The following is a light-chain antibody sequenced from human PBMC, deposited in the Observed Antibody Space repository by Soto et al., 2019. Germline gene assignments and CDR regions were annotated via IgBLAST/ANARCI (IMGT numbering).Light chain of an antibody. Sequence: EIVLTQSPGSLSLSTGDRATLSCRASQSVDSSFFAWYQKKPGQAPRILIYGASKKATAIPDRFSGSVSGTDFNLTISRLETEDFSLYYWQQYVISVTFGQGTKVEIK. J-gene: IGKJ1*01. V-gene: IGKV3-20*01. CDR2: GAS. CDR1: QSVDSSF. CDR3: QQYVISVT.